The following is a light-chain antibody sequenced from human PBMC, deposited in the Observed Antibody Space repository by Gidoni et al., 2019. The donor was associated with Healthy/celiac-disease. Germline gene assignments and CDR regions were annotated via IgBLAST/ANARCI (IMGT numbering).Light chain of an antibody. J-gene: IGKJ1*01. CDR3: QQYYSTPWT. Sequence: DIVMTQSPDSLAVSLGERATINCKSSQSVLYSSNNNNYLAWYQQKPGQPPKLLIYWASTRESGVPDRFSGSGSGTDFTHTISSLQAEDVAVYYCQQYYSTPWTFGQGTKVEIK. V-gene: IGKV4-1*01. CDR1: QSVLYSSNNNNY. CDR2: WAS.